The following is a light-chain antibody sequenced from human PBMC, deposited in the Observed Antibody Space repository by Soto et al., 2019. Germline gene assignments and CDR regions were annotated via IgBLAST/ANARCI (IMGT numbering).Light chain of an antibody. CDR3: QSYDSSLSGYV. Sequence: QSVLTQPPPVSGAPGQRVTISCTGSSSNIGAGYDVHWYQQLPGTAPKLLIYANANRPSGVPDRFSGSKSGTSASLAITGLQAEDEADYHCQSYDSSLSGYVFGTGTKVTAL. V-gene: IGLV1-40*01. CDR2: ANA. J-gene: IGLJ1*01. CDR1: SSNIGAGYD.